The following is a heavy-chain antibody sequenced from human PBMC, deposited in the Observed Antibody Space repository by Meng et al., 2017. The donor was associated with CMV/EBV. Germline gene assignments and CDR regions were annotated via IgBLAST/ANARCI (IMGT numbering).Heavy chain of an antibody. CDR3: ARDSRDYDFWSGRRRYYYYGMDA. J-gene: IGHJ6*02. CDR1: GFTFSSYS. CDR2: ISSSSSYI. D-gene: IGHD3-3*01. Sequence: GESLKISCAASGFTFSSYSMNWVRQAPGKGLEWVSSISSSSSYIYYADSVKGRFTISRDNAKNSLYLQMNSLRAEDTAVYYCARDSRDYDFWSGRRRYYYYGMDAWGQGTTVTVSS. V-gene: IGHV3-21*01.